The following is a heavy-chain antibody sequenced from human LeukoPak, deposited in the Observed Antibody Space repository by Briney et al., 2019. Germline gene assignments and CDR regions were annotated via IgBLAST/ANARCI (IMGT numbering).Heavy chain of an antibody. CDR1: GYTFTSCD. D-gene: IGHD6-19*01. J-gene: IGHJ4*02. Sequence: GASVKVSCKASGYTFTSCDINWVRQATGQGLEGMGWMNPNSGSTGYGQSFQGRSTMTRDISIGTAYMELSNLTSEDTAIYYCTRGSSGRRDNWGQGTLVTVSA. CDR3: TRGSSGRRDN. V-gene: IGHV1-8*01. CDR2: MNPNSGST.